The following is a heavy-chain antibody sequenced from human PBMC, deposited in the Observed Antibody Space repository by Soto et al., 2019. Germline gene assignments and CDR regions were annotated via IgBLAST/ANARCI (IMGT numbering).Heavy chain of an antibody. CDR1: GGTFSSYA. CDR3: ARLKIAAAGRPIYYYYYGMDV. D-gene: IGHD6-13*01. CDR2: IIPIFGTA. J-gene: IGHJ6*02. Sequence: QVQLVQSGAEVKKPGSSVKVSCKASGGTFSSYAISWVRQAPGQGLEWMGGIIPIFGTANYAQKFQGRVTIPADESTSTAYMELSSLRSEDTAVYYCARLKIAAAGRPIYYYYYGMDVWGQGTTVTVSS. V-gene: IGHV1-69*01.